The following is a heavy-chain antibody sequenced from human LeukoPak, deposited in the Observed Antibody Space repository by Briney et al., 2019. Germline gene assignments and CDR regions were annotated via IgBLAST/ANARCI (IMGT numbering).Heavy chain of an antibody. Sequence: GGSLRLSCAASGFSVSSNYMSWVRQAPGKGLEWVSIIYTGGSIDYGDSVKGRFTTSRDNSKNTRSLQMSSLRAENTAVYYCAKGRWGVLDYWGQGILVTVSS. V-gene: IGHV3-53*01. CDR3: AKGRWGVLDY. D-gene: IGHD3-10*01. CDR2: IYTGGSI. J-gene: IGHJ4*02. CDR1: GFSVSSNY.